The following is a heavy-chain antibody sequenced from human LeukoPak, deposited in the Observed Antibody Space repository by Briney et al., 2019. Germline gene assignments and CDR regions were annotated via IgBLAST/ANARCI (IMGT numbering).Heavy chain of an antibody. Sequence: GGSLRLSCAASGFTFSSYAMHWVRQAPGKGLEWVANIKQDGSQKYYGDSVKGRFTISRDNAKNSMYLQTNSLRVEDTAVYYCARDSGNYHFDHCGQGALVTVSS. CDR3: ARDSGNYHFDH. V-gene: IGHV3-7*01. J-gene: IGHJ4*02. D-gene: IGHD1-26*01. CDR2: IKQDGSQK. CDR1: GFTFSSYA.